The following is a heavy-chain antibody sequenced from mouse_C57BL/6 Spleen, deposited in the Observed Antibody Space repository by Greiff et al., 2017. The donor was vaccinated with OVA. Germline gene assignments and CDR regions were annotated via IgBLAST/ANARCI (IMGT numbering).Heavy chain of an antibody. V-gene: IGHV5-6*01. J-gene: IGHJ1*03. CDR3: ARHPYFDV. Sequence: EVKLVESGGDLVKPGGSLKLSCAASGFTFSSYGMSWVRQTPDKRLEWVATISSGGSYTYYPDSVKGRFTISRDNAKNTLYLQMSSLKAEDTAMYYCARHPYFDVWGTGTTVTVSS. CDR2: ISSGGSYT. CDR1: GFTFSSYG.